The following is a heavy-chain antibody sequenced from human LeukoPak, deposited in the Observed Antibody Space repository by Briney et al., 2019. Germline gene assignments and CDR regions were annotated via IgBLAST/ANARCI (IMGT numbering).Heavy chain of an antibody. D-gene: IGHD3-10*01. V-gene: IGHV1-18*01. Sequence: ASVKVSCKASGYTFSSYGISWVRQAPGQGLEWMGWISAYNGNTNHAQKFQGRVTMTTDTSTSTAYMEMRSLRSDDTAVYYCARDLEWFGSHSDYWGQGTLVTVSS. CDR3: ARDLEWFGSHSDY. CDR2: ISAYNGNT. CDR1: GYTFSSYG. J-gene: IGHJ4*02.